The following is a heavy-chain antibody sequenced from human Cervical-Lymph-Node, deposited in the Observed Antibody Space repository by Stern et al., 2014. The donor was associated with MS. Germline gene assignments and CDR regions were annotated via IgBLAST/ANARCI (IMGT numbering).Heavy chain of an antibody. CDR2: IYDSVST. D-gene: IGHD4-23*01. CDR3: ARGYGGNPIDY. V-gene: IGHV4-59*01. Sequence: QLQLQESGPGLVKPSETLSLTCTVSGGPITSYYWRWIRQPPGKGLEWIGYIYDSVSTNYNPSLKSRVTISVDTSKNQFSLKLSSVTAADTAVYYCARGYGGNPIDYWGQGTLVTVSS. J-gene: IGHJ4*02. CDR1: GGPITSYY.